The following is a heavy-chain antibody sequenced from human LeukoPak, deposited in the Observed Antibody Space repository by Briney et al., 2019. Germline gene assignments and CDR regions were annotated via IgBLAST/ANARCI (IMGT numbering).Heavy chain of an antibody. D-gene: IGHD6-13*01. CDR1: GFTFDDYA. J-gene: IGHJ3*02. V-gene: IGHV3-9*01. CDR3: AEDVHRQQLADDAFDI. Sequence: GGSLRLSCAASGFTFDDYAMPWVRQAPGKGLEWVSGISWNSGSIGYADSVKGRFTIPRDNAKNSLYLQMNSLRAEDTALYYCAEDVHRQQLADDAFDIWGQGTMVTVSS. CDR2: ISWNSGSI.